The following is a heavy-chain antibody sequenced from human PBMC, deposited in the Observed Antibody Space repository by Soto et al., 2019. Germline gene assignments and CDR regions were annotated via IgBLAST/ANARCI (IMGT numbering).Heavy chain of an antibody. J-gene: IGHJ5*02. Sequence: PSETLSLTSTVSGCSISSSSYYWAWIRQPPGKGLEWIGSIYYSGSTSYNPSLKSRVTISVDTSKNQFSLKLSSVTAADTAVYYCASRRLWFDPWGQGTLVTVSS. V-gene: IGHV4-39*01. CDR1: GCSISSSSYY. CDR2: IYYSGST. D-gene: IGHD2-21*01. CDR3: ASRRLWFDP.